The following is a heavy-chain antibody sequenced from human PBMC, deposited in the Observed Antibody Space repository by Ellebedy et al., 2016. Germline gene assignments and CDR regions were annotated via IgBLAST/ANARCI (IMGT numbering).Heavy chain of an antibody. J-gene: IGHJ4*02. Sequence: SETLSLXCAVYGGSFSGYYWSWIRQPPGKGLEWIGEINHSGSTNYNPSLKSRVTISVDTSKNQFSLKLSSVTAADTAVYYCAREGGGVIVTFIDYWGQGTLVTVSS. CDR1: GGSFSGYY. CDR3: AREGGGVIVTFIDY. CDR2: INHSGST. V-gene: IGHV4-34*01. D-gene: IGHD3-16*02.